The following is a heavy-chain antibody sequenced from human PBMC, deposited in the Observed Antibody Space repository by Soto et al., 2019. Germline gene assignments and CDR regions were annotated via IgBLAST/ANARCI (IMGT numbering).Heavy chain of an antibody. V-gene: IGHV3-74*01. CDR2: LNSDGSTP. D-gene: IGHD1-26*01. CDR1: GFTFSSSW. J-gene: IGHJ4*02. Sequence: GGSLRLSCAASGFTFSSSWMHWVRQAPGEGLVWLSRLNSDGSTPTYADSGKGRFTISRDNAKNSQYLQMNSLRDEDTAVYYCAREDILGARSFDYWGQGTLVTVSS. CDR3: AREDILGARSFDY.